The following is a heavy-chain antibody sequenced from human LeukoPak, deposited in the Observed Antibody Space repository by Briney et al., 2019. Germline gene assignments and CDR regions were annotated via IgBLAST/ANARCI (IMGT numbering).Heavy chain of an antibody. CDR1: GFTFSDYN. CDR2: INHSGST. V-gene: IGHV4-34*01. CDR3: ARGLPYSSSWLSWFDP. D-gene: IGHD6-13*01. J-gene: IGHJ5*02. Sequence: GSLRLSCAASGFTFSDYNMSWIRQPPGKGLEWIGEINHSGSTNYKPPLKSRVTMSVNTSKNQFSLKVSSMTAADTAVYYCARGLPYSSSWLSWFDPWGQGTLVTVSS.